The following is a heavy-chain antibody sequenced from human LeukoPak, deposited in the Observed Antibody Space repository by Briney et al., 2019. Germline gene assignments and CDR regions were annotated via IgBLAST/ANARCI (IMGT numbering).Heavy chain of an antibody. J-gene: IGHJ4*02. CDR1: GNYW. CDR3: VSFYETY. Sequence: GGSLRLPCAASGNYWMHWVRQAPGKGLVWVPHINSDGSWTSYADSVKGRFTISKDNAKNTVYLQMNNLRVEDTAVYYCVSFYETYWGRGTLVTVSS. D-gene: IGHD2-2*01. CDR2: INSDGSWT. V-gene: IGHV3-74*01.